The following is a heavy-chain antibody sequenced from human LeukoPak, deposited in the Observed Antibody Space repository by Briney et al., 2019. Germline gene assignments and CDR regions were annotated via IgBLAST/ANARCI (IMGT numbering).Heavy chain of an antibody. D-gene: IGHD4/OR15-4a*01. V-gene: IGHV4-34*01. CDR3: ARQNYGAAPLRY. J-gene: IGHJ4*02. CDR2: INHGGRT. Sequence: SETLSLTCAVYGGSFSTHYWSWIRQSPGKGLEWIGEINHGGRTKYNPSLKSRVTISVDTSKNQFSLKLSSVTAADTAVYYCARQNYGAAPLRYWGQGTLVTVSS. CDR1: GGSFSTHY.